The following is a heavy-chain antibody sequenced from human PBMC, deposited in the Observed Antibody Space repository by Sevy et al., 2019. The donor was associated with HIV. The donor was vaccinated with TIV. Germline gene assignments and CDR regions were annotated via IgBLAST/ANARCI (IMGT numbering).Heavy chain of an antibody. D-gene: IGHD4-17*01. Sequence: GGSLRLSCAASGFTFSSYAMHWVRQAPGKGLEWVAVISYDGSNKYYADSVKGRFTISRDNSKNTLYLQMNSLRAEDTAVYYCYYPPEYGHSSDFDYWGQGTLVTVSS. V-gene: IGHV3-30-3*01. CDR3: YYPPEYGHSSDFDY. CDR2: ISYDGSNK. J-gene: IGHJ4*02. CDR1: GFTFSSYA.